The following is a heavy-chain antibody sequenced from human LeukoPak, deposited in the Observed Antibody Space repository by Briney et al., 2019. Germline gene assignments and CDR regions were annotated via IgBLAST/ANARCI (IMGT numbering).Heavy chain of an antibody. V-gene: IGHV3-7*01. J-gene: IGHJ4*02. D-gene: IGHD1-26*01. Sequence: GGSLRLSCAASGFTFSRYWMTWVRQAPGKGLEWVANIKQDGSEKFYADSLKGRLIISRDNAKSSLSLQVNRLTVEDTAVYYCAREWDSGWGGTYFDNWGQGTLVTVSS. CDR2: IKQDGSEK. CDR1: GFTFSRYW. CDR3: AREWDSGWGGTYFDN.